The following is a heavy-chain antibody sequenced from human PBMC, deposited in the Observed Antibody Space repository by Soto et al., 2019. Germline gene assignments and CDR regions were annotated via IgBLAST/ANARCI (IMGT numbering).Heavy chain of an antibody. CDR3: APLTVSLSGPYGIHV. CDR1: GYSVSSSDYY. Sequence: SETLSLTCSVSGYSVSSSDYYWAWIRQPPGKGLEWIGSMFYSGLTYYNPSLKSRVTLSVDTPKNHFSVRLNSVTAADTAVYYCAPLTVSLSGPYGIHVWGQGTTVTVSS. V-gene: IGHV4-39*01. D-gene: IGHD2-15*01. CDR2: MFYSGLT. J-gene: IGHJ6*02.